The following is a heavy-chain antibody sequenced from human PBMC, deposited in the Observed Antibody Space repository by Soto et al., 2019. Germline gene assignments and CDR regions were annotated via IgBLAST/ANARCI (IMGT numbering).Heavy chain of an antibody. CDR1: GFTFSSYG. V-gene: IGHV3-33*01. J-gene: IGHJ4*02. CDR3: AIDPPTYGDLLFDY. CDR2: IYYDGSNK. D-gene: IGHD4-17*01. Sequence: QVQLVESGGGVVQPVRSLRLSCAASGFTFSSYGMHWVRQAPGKGLEWVAMIYYDGSNKYYADSVKGRFTISRDNSKNTLFLQMDSLTAEDTAVSYCAIDPPTYGDLLFDYWGQGTLVTVSS.